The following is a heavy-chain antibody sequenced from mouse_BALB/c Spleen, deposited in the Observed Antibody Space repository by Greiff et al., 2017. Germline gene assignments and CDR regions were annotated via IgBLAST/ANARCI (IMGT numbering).Heavy chain of an antibody. Sequence: VQLKQSGAELVRSGASVKLSCTASGFNIKDYYMHWVRQRPEQGLEWIGWIDPENGDTEYAPKFQGKATMTADTSSNTAYLQLSSLTSEDTAVYYGSARYYYGGSPFAYWGQGTLVTVSA. CDR1: GFNIKDYY. CDR3: SARYYYGGSPFAY. CDR2: IDPENGDT. V-gene: IGHV14-4*02. J-gene: IGHJ3*01. D-gene: IGHD1-1*01.